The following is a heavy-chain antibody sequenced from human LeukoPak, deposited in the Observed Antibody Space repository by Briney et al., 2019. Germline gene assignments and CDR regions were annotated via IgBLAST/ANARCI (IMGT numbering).Heavy chain of an antibody. CDR3: TTDSMVRGVTTEI. CDR1: GFTFSSYG. CDR2: IKSKTDGGTT. J-gene: IGHJ4*02. V-gene: IGHV3-15*01. D-gene: IGHD3-10*01. Sequence: GGSLRLSCAASGFTFSSYGMSWVRQAPGKGLEWVGRIKSKTDGGTTDYAAPVKGRFTISRDDSKNTLYLQMNSLKTEDTAVYYCTTDSMVRGVTTEIWGQGTLVTVSS.